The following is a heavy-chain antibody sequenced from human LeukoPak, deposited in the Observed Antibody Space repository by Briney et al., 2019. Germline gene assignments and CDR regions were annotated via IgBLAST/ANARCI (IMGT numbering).Heavy chain of an antibody. CDR1: GPTVTNFW. D-gene: IGHD2-21*02. CDR3: ATQKYGDYYFDY. V-gene: IGHV5-51*01. CDR2: IFPGDSET. Sequence: GESLKISRQVSGPTVTNFWITWVRQMPGKGLGWMGIIFPGDSETRYSPSLQGQVTISVDKDSRPAFLQWTSLRASDTAMYYCATQKYGDYYFDYWGQGTLVTVSS. J-gene: IGHJ4*02.